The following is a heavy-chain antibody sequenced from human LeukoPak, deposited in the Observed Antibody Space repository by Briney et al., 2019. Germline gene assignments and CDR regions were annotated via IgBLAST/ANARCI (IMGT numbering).Heavy chain of an antibody. CDR2: INHSGST. V-gene: IGHV4-34*01. CDR1: GGSFSGYY. Sequence: SETLSLTCAVYGGSFSGYYWSWIRQPPGKGLEWIGEINHSGSTNYNPSLKSRVTISVDTSKNQFSLKLSSVTAADTAVYYCASGRYYGSGSYYITTYYFDYWGQGTLVTVSS. D-gene: IGHD3-10*01. CDR3: ASGRYYGSGSYYITTYYFDY. J-gene: IGHJ4*02.